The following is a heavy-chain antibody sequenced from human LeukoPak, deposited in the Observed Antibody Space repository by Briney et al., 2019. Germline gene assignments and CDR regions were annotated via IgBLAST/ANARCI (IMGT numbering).Heavy chain of an antibody. Sequence: SETLSLTCTVSGYSISSGYYWGWIRQPPGKGLEWIGEINHSGSTNYNPSLKSRVTISVDTSKNQFSLKLSSVTAADTAVYYCARHQGVVDLWGRGSLVTVSS. CDR3: ARHQGVVDL. CDR1: GYSISSGYY. V-gene: IGHV4-38-2*02. D-gene: IGHD3-10*01. J-gene: IGHJ2*01. CDR2: INHSGST.